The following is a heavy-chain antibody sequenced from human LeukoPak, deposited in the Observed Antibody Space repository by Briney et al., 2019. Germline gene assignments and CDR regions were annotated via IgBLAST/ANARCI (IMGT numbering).Heavy chain of an antibody. J-gene: IGHJ6*02. V-gene: IGHV3-11*01. CDR1: GFTVSSNY. CDR2: ISSSGSTI. D-gene: IGHD1-26*01. CDR3: ARDVVSPVGNYGMDV. Sequence: GGSLRLSCAASGFTVSSNYMSWVRQAPGKGLEWVSYISSSGSTIYYADSVKGRFTISRDNAKNSLYLQMNSLRAEDTAVYYCARDVVSPVGNYGMDVWGQGPTVTVSS.